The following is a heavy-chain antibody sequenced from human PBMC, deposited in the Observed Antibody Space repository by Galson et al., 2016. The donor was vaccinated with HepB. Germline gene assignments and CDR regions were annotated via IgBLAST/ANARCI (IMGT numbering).Heavy chain of an antibody. V-gene: IGHV3-64D*06. CDR2: ISSNGVST. D-gene: IGHD6-13*01. CDR3: ARVRSSWYYFDY. CDR1: GLTFSSYA. J-gene: IGHJ4*02. Sequence: SLRLSCAASGLTFSSYAMHWVRQTPGKGLGYVSSISSNGVSTYYTDSVKGRSTISRDNSKNTLYLQMSSLRVEDTAVYYCARVRSSWYYFDYWGQGTLVTVSS.